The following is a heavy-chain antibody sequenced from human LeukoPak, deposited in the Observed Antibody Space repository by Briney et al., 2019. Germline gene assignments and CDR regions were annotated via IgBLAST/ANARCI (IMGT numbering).Heavy chain of an antibody. CDR3: AKDAGVDIVVAPAHGMDV. J-gene: IGHJ6*02. CDR2: ISGSGGST. CDR1: GFTFTTYA. V-gene: IGHV3-23*01. Sequence: GSLRLSCAASGFTFTTYAMSWVRQAPGKGLEWVSGISGSGGSTYYADSVKGRFTISRGYSKNTLYLQMNSLRAEDTAVYYCAKDAGVDIVVAPAHGMDVWGQGTTVTVSS. D-gene: IGHD2-2*01.